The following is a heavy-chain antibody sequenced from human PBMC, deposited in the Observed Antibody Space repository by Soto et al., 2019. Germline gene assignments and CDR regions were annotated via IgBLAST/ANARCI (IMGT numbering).Heavy chain of an antibody. CDR1: GFSLTTSGVG. CDR3: ARIQSDEYSSSSSLNFDY. CDR2: VYWDDDK. D-gene: IGHD6-6*01. V-gene: IGHV2-5*02. Sequence: SGPTLVNPTQTLTLTCTFSGFSLTTSGVGVGWIRQPPGKALEWLALVYWDDDKRYSPSPQSGLTITKDTTKNQVVLTLADMEPVDTATYYCARIQSDEYSSSSSLNFDYWGQGTLVTVSS. J-gene: IGHJ4*02.